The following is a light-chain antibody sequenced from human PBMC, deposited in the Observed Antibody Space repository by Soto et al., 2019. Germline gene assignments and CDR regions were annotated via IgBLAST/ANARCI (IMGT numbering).Light chain of an antibody. Sequence: QSVLTQPPSASGTPGQTVTISCSGSRTNIGTNYVYWYQQFPGTAPKLLIFANNKRPSGVPERFSASKSGTSASLAISGVRSEDEAEYFCSAWDDRRSVVFGGGTKVTVL. V-gene: IGLV1-47*02. CDR3: SAWDDRRSVV. J-gene: IGLJ3*02. CDR1: RTNIGTNY. CDR2: ANN.